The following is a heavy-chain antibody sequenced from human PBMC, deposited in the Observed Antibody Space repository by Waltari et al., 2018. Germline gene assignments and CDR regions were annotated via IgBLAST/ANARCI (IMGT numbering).Heavy chain of an antibody. CDR2: IDYSGST. V-gene: IGHV4-39*01. D-gene: IGHD3-22*01. Sequence: QLQLQESGPGLVKPSETLSLTCPVSGGSISSSSYFWGWIRQPPGKGLEWIGSIDYSGSTYYNPSLKSRVTISVDTSKNQFSLKLSSVTAADTAVYYCASTVYYDSSGWTYYFDYWGQGTLVTVSS. CDR3: ASTVYYDSSGWTYYFDY. CDR1: GGSISSSSYF. J-gene: IGHJ4*02.